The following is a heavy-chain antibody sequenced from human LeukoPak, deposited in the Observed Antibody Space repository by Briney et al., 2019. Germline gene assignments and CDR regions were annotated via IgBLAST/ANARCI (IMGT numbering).Heavy chain of an antibody. CDR1: GYTFTSYA. Sequence: GASVKVSCKASGYTFTSYAMNWVRQAPGQGLEWMGWINTNTGNPTYAQGFTGLFVFSLDTSVSTAYLEISSLKTEDTAVYFCARVSYCGSSSCYGDYWGQGTLVTVSS. J-gene: IGHJ4*02. D-gene: IGHD2-2*01. CDR2: INTNTGNP. V-gene: IGHV7-4-1*02. CDR3: ARVSYCGSSSCYGDY.